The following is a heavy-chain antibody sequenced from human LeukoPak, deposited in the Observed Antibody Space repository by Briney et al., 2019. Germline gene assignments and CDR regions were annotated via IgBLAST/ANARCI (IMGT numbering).Heavy chain of an antibody. J-gene: IGHJ4*02. CDR3: ATGYTKTSRRGDY. CDR1: GFTFGSYA. D-gene: IGHD3-16*02. V-gene: IGHV3-23*01. CDR2: ITESGGDT. Sequence: GGSLRLSCAGSGFTFGSYAMNWVRQAPGKGLEWVSAITESGGDTYYADSVKGRFAISRDDSKNTVFLQMNSLRAEDTAMYYCATGYTKTSRRGDYWGQGTLATVSS.